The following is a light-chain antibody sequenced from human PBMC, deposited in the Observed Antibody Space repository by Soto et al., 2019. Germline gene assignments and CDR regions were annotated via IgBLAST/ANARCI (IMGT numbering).Light chain of an antibody. CDR3: QQYGSSPRT. CDR2: GAS. J-gene: IGKJ1*01. V-gene: IGKV3-20*01. CDR1: QSLSSSQ. Sequence: DIVLTQSPGTLSLSPGERATLSCRASQSLSSSQLAWYQQKPGQAPRLLIHGASSRATGISDRFTGSGSGTDFTLTITTLEPEDFAVYYCQQYGSSPRTFGLGTKVDIK.